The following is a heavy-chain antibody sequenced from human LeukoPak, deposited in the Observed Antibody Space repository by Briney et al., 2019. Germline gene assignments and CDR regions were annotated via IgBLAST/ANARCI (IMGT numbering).Heavy chain of an antibody. CDR2: ISYDGSNK. J-gene: IGHJ6*02. CDR3: AKDGANDYVWGSYRYISFGYYYGMDV. CDR1: GFTFSSYG. V-gene: IGHV3-30*18. Sequence: GGSLRLSCAASGFTFSSYGMHWVRQAPGKGLEWVAVISYDGSNKYYADSVKGRFTISRDNSKNTLYLQMNSLRAEDTAVYYCAKDGANDYVWGSYRYISFGYYYGMDVWGQGPTVTVSS. D-gene: IGHD3-16*02.